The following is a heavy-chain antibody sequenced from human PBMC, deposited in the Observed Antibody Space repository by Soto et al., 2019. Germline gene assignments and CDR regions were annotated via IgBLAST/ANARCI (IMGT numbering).Heavy chain of an antibody. CDR2: ISTDGSTK. CDR1: GISLSSYG. D-gene: IGHD2-15*01. CDR3: AKGWSVGDNCFHLVS. Sequence: QMQLVESGGGVVQPGRSLRLSCAASGISLSSYGMHWVRQAPGKGLEWVAVISTDGSTKYHSDSVKGRFTISRDNSKNTVFLQRNSLRPEYTAVYFWAKGWSVGDNCFHLVSWGQGTRVTVSS. J-gene: IGHJ4*02. V-gene: IGHV3-30*18.